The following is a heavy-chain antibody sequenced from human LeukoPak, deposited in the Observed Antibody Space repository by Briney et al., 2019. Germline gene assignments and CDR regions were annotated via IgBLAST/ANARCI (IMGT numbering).Heavy chain of an antibody. Sequence: ASAKVSCKAPGYTFTGYYMHWVRQAPGQGLEWMGRINPNSGGTNYAQKFQGRVTMTRDTSISTAYMELSRLRSDDTAAYYCARGYSSSWYYFDYWGQGTLVTVSS. CDR2: INPNSGGT. D-gene: IGHD6-13*01. CDR3: ARGYSSSWYYFDY. CDR1: GYTFTGYY. V-gene: IGHV1-2*06. J-gene: IGHJ4*02.